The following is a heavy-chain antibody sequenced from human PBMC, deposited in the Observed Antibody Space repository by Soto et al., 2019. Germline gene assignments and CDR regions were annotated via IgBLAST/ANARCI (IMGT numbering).Heavy chain of an antibody. Sequence: GASVKVSCKASGYTFTSYDINWVRQATGQGLEWMGWMNPNSGNTGYAQKFQGRVTMTRNTSISTAYMELSSLRSEDTAVYYCARIPYYDFWSGPLWRPLDYWGKGTLVTVSS. CDR2: MNPNSGNT. CDR1: GYTFTSYD. CDR3: ARIPYYDFWSGPLWRPLDY. V-gene: IGHV1-8*01. J-gene: IGHJ4*02. D-gene: IGHD3-3*01.